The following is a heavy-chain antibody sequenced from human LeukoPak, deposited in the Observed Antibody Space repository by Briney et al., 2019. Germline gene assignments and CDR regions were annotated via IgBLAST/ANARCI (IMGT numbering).Heavy chain of an antibody. Sequence: PSETLSLTCTVSGDSISTYYWSWLRQPPGKGLEWIGYIRYSGSANYNPSLRSRVTISIDTSKNQFSLKLSSVTAADTAVYYCARSASSTSRSAFDIWGQGTRVTASS. J-gene: IGHJ3*02. CDR1: GDSISTYY. CDR2: IRYSGSA. V-gene: IGHV4-59*08. CDR3: ARSASSTSRSAFDI.